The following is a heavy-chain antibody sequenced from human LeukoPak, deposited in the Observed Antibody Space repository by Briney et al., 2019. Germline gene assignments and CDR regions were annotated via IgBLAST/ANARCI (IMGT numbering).Heavy chain of an antibody. J-gene: IGHJ4*02. CDR2: IRSKTYGGTT. Sequence: PGGSLRLSCIASGFNFGDYAVSWVRQAPGKGLEWVGFIRSKTYGGTTDYAASVEGRFTISGDDSKSFAYLQMNSLKTEDTAVYFCARAYDTSGYYQAYWGQGTLVTVSS. CDR1: GFNFGDYA. V-gene: IGHV3-49*04. D-gene: IGHD3-22*01. CDR3: ARAYDTSGYYQAY.